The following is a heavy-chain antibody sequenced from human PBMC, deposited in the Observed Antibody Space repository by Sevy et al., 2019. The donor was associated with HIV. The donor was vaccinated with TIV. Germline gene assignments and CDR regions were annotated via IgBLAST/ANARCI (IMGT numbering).Heavy chain of an antibody. CDR3: AREAGGYDYDYGMDV. V-gene: IGHV4-39*02. CDR1: GGTIVSSGHY. CDR2: IYYNGHT. D-gene: IGHD5-12*01. J-gene: IGHJ6*02. Sequence: SETLSLTCSISGGTIVSSGHYWGWIRQTPGKGLEWIGSIYYNGHTFYTPSLKGRLTISIDTSKNQFSLTLSSVTVADTAVYFCAREAGGYDYDYGMDVWGQGTTVTVSS.